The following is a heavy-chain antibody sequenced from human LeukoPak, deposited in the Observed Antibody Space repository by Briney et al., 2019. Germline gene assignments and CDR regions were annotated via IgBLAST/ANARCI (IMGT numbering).Heavy chain of an antibody. J-gene: IGHJ6*03. V-gene: IGHV1-18*01. CDR3: ARAVVAATYYYYYMDV. D-gene: IGHD2-15*01. CDR2: ISAYNGNT. CDR1: GYTFTSYG. Sequence: ASVKVSCKASGYTFTSYGISWVRQAPGQGLEWMGWISAYNGNTNYAQKLQGRVTMTTDTSTSTAYMELRSLRSEDTAVYYCARAVVAATYYYYYMDVWGKGTTVTVSS.